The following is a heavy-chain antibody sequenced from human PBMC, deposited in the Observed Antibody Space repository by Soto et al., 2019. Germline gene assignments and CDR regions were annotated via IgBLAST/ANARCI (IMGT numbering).Heavy chain of an antibody. D-gene: IGHD3-9*01. J-gene: IGHJ4*02. Sequence: GGSLRLSCAASGFTFSSYEMNWVRQAPGKGLEWVSYISSSGSTIYYADSVKGRFTISRDNAKNSLYLQMNSLRAEDTAVYYCARPYYDILTGYYYFDYWGQGTLVTVSS. V-gene: IGHV3-48*03. CDR3: ARPYYDILTGYYYFDY. CDR2: ISSSGSTI. CDR1: GFTFSSYE.